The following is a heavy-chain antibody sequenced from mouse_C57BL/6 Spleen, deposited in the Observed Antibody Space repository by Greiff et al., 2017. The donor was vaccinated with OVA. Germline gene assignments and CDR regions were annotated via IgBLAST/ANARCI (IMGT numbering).Heavy chain of an antibody. V-gene: IGHV1-82*01. CDR3: ARVGNYCYFDY. CDR1: GYAFSSSW. CDR2: NYPGDGDT. J-gene: IGHJ2*01. D-gene: IGHD2-1*01. Sequence: VQLQQSGPELVKPGASVKISCKASGYAFSSSWMNWVKQRHGKGLEWIGRNYPGDGDTNYNGKFKGKATLTAYKSSSTAYMQLSSLTSDDSAVYFCARVGNYCYFDYWGQGTTLTVSS.